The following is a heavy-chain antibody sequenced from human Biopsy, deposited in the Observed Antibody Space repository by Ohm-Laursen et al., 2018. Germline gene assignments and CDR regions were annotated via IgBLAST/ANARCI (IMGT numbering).Heavy chain of an antibody. CDR2: IYNTGST. Sequence: SETLSLTCTVSGGFISTYYWHWIRQPAGKALEWIGRIYNTGSTNYNPSLQSRVTMSVDTSKNQFSLKMSSVTAADTAVYYCARDLPYYENSGYGAFDMWGQGTMVTVSS. V-gene: IGHV4-4*07. D-gene: IGHD3-22*01. CDR3: ARDLPYYENSGYGAFDM. J-gene: IGHJ3*02. CDR1: GGFISTYY.